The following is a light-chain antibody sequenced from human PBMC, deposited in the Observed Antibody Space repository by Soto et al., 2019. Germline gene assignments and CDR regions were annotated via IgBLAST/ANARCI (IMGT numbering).Light chain of an antibody. CDR3: QQYHSYPLT. CDR2: DAS. J-gene: IGKJ5*01. V-gene: IGKV1-5*01. CDR1: QSIRSW. Sequence: DIQMTQSPSTLSASVGDRVTITCRASQSIRSWLAWYQQKPGKAPQLLIYDASNLESGVPSRFSGSGSGTEFTLTISSLQPDDFATYYCQQYHSYPLTFGQGTRLEIK.